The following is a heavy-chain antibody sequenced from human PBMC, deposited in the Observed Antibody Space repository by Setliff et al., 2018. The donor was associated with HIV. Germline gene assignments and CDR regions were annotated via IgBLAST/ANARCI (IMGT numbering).Heavy chain of an antibody. CDR2: ISSNSVYI. J-gene: IGHJ4*02. CDR3: ARDRGISGHYFDS. CDR1: PSTFSAYS. D-gene: IGHD1-26*01. Sequence: AGSLRLSCAASPSTFSAYSMNWVRQAPGKGLEWVSSISSNSVYIHYADSVRGRFTISRDNARNSLNLQMNSLRAEDTAVYYCARDRGISGHYFDSWGQGTLVTVSS. V-gene: IGHV3-21*01.